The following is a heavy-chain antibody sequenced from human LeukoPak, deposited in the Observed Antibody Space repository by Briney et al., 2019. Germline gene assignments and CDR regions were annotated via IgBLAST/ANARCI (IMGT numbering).Heavy chain of an antibody. Sequence: GGSLRLSCAASGFSFSSYSMNWVRQAPGKGLEWVSSISTSSSYIYYADSVKGRFTISRDNSKNTLYLQMNSLRAEDTAVYYCARGARKGDDYGGFFDYWGQGTLVTVSS. CDR1: GFSFSSYS. D-gene: IGHD4-23*01. V-gene: IGHV3-21*01. J-gene: IGHJ4*02. CDR3: ARGARKGDDYGGFFDY. CDR2: ISTSSSYI.